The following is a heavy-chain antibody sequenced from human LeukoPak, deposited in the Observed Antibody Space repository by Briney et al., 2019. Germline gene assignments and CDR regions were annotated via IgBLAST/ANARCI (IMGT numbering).Heavy chain of an antibody. CDR1: RYSFTRFY. V-gene: IGHV1-46*01. CDR2: INPSDGST. J-gene: IGHJ4*02. Sequence: ASVKVSCKASRYSFTRFYMHWVRQAPRQGLEWMGVINPSDGSTANSQRLQGRVTMTRDTSTSTVYMELSSLRSEDTAMYFCARDLARQADNWGQGTLVTVSS. CDR3: ARDLARQADN.